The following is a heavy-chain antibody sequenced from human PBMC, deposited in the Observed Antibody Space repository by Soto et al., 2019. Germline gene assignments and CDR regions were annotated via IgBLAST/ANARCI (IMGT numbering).Heavy chain of an antibody. D-gene: IGHD3-10*01. Sequence: SETLSLTCAVSGGSISSSNWWSWVRQPPGKGLEWIGEIYHSGSTNYNSSLKSRVTISVDTSKNQFSLKLSSVTAADTAVYYCARHIWSTGDAFDIWGQGTMVTVSS. CDR2: IYHSGST. CDR1: GGSISSSNW. V-gene: IGHV4-4*02. CDR3: ARHIWSTGDAFDI. J-gene: IGHJ3*02.